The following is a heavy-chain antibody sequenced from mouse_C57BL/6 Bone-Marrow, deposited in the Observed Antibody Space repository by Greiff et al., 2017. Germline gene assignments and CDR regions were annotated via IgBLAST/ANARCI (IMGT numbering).Heavy chain of an antibody. CDR1: GYTFTSYG. J-gene: IGHJ3*01. Sequence: QVQLQQPGAELARPGASVKLSCKASGYTFTSYGISWVKQRPGQGLEWIGEIYPRSGNTYYNEKFKSKATLTADKSSSTAYMELRSLTSEDSAVYFCARCYYYGSSYALAYWGQGTLVTVSA. V-gene: IGHV1-81*01. CDR2: IYPRSGNT. CDR3: ARCYYYGSSYALAY. D-gene: IGHD1-1*01.